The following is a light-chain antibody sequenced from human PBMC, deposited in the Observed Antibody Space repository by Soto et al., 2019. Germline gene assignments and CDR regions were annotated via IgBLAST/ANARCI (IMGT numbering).Light chain of an antibody. Sequence: DIQMTQSPSTLSASVGDRVTITCRASQSISSWLAWYQQKPGKAPKLLIYKASSLESGVPSRFSGSGSGTEFPLTISSLQPDDFATYYCQQYKSYSPWTFGQGTKVEIK. V-gene: IGKV1-5*03. CDR2: KAS. J-gene: IGKJ1*01. CDR3: QQYKSYSPWT. CDR1: QSISSW.